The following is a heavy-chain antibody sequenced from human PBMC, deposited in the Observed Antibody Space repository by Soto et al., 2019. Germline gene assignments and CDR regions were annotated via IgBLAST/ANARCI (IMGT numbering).Heavy chain of an antibody. D-gene: IGHD4-17*01. CDR3: ARDKAVTTLYYFAY. CDR2: IIPMFSTA. J-gene: IGHJ4*02. Sequence: QVQLVQSGAEVKKPGSSVKVSCKASGGTFSSYAISWVRQAPGQGLEWMGTIIPMFSTANYAQKFQGRVTCTADESTSTAYTEPSSLRSEDTAVYYCARDKAVTTLYYFAYWGQGTLVTVSS. V-gene: IGHV1-69*15. CDR1: GGTFSSYA.